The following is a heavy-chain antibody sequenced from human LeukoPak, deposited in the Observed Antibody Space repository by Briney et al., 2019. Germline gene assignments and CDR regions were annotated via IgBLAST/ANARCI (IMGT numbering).Heavy chain of an antibody. CDR3: AAVPESYYSVYYFNY. CDR1: GGSFSDYY. CDR2: INHSGSY. J-gene: IGHJ4*02. Sequence: SETLSLTCAVYGGSFSDYYWTWIRQSPGKWLEWIAEINHSGSYKYNPSLKSRVSISVDTSKNQFSLKLTSVTAADTAVYYCAAVPESYYSVYYFNYWGQGTLVTVSS. V-gene: IGHV4-34*01. D-gene: IGHD3-10*01.